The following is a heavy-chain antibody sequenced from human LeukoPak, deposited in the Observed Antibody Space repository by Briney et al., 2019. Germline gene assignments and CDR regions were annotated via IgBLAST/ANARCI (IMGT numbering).Heavy chain of an antibody. J-gene: IGHJ4*02. CDR3: ARVGVTAIPVDY. V-gene: IGHV4-59*01. CDR1: GGSISSYY. Sequence: SETLSLTCTVSGGSISSYYWSWIRQPPGKGLEWIGYIYYSGSTNYNPSLKSRVTISVDTSKNQFSLKLSSVTAADTAVYYCARVGVTAIPVDYWGQGTLVTVSS. D-gene: IGHD2-21*02. CDR2: IYYSGST.